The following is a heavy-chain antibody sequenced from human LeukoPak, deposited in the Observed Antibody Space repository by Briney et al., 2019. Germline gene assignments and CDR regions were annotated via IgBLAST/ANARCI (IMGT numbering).Heavy chain of an antibody. D-gene: IGHD6-13*01. J-gene: IGHJ4*02. CDR3: ASGGYSSSWGSADFDY. CDR2: ISSSGSTI. Sequence: GGSLRLSCAASGFTFSDHYMSWIRQAPGKGLEWVSYISSSGSTIYYADSVKGRFTISRDNAKNSLYLQMNSLRAEDTAVYYCASGGYSSSWGSADFDYWGQGTLVTVSS. CDR1: GFTFSDHY. V-gene: IGHV3-11*01.